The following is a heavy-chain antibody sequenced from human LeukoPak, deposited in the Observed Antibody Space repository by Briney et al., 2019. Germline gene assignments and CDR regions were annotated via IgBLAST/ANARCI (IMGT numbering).Heavy chain of an antibody. CDR2: IYYSGST. V-gene: IGHV4-39*01. J-gene: IGHJ3*02. D-gene: IGHD3-22*01. Sequence: PSETLSLTCTVSGGSISSSSYYWGWIRQPPGKGLEWIGSIYYSGSTYYNPSLKSRVTISVDTSKNQFSLKLSSVTAADAALYYCARHFTYYYDSSNYPRDAFDIWGQGTMVTVSS. CDR3: ARHFTYYYDSSNYPRDAFDI. CDR1: GGSISSSSYY.